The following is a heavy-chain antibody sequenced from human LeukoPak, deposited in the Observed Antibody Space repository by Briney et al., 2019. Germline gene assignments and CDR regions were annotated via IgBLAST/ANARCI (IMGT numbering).Heavy chain of an antibody. V-gene: IGHV1-8*03. J-gene: IGHJ4*02. CDR1: GYTFTSYD. Sequence: GASVKVSCKASGYTFTSYDINWVRQATGQGLEWMGWMNPNSGNTGYAQKFQGRVTITADESTSTAYMELSSLRSEDTAVYYCATSLYGDYVWYYFDYWGQGTLVTVSS. CDR3: ATSLYGDYVWYYFDY. D-gene: IGHD4-17*01. CDR2: MNPNSGNT.